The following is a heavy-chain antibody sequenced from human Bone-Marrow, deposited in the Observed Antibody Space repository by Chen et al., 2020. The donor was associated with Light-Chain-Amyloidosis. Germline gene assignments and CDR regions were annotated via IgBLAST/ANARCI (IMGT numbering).Heavy chain of an antibody. CDR3: AGFSGVSTWAFDY. J-gene: IGHJ4*02. CDR1: GFIVSANY. CDR2: IFNGGDT. D-gene: IGHD1-26*01. V-gene: IGHV3-66*01. Sequence: EVQLVESGGGLVQPGGSLRLSCAVSGFIVSANYMSWVRQAPGKGLEWVSVIFNGGDTTYADSVRGRFVISRDGSTNTLYLQRNTLRPDDTAVYYCAGFSGVSTWAFDYWGQGTLVTVSS.